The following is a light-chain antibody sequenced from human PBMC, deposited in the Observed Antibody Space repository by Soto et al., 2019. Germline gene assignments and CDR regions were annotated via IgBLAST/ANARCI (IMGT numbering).Light chain of an antibody. Sequence: QAVVTQPPSVSGAPGQRVTISCTGSSSNIGAGYDVHWYQQLPGTAPKLLIYGNSNRPSGVPDRFSGSKSGTSASLAITGLQAEDEADYYCQSFDVSLSGGDWVFGGGTKLTVL. CDR2: GNS. CDR1: SSNIGAGYD. J-gene: IGLJ3*02. CDR3: QSFDVSLSGGDWV. V-gene: IGLV1-40*01.